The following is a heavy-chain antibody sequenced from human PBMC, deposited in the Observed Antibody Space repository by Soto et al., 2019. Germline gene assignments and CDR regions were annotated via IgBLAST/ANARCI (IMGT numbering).Heavy chain of an antibody. D-gene: IGHD3-22*01. Sequence: EVQLLESGGGLVQPGGSLRLSCAASGFTFSSYAMSWVRQAPGKGLEWVSAISGSGGSTYYADSVKGRFTISRDNSKNTLYLQMNSLRAEDTAVYYCVKRGYDSSGYGLSHPPPFDYWGQGTLVTVSS. CDR2: ISGSGGST. CDR3: VKRGYDSSGYGLSHPPPFDY. CDR1: GFTFSSYA. J-gene: IGHJ4*02. V-gene: IGHV3-23*01.